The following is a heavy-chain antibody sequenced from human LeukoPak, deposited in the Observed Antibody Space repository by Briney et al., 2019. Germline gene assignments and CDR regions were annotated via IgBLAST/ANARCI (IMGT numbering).Heavy chain of an antibody. V-gene: IGHV1-2*02. CDR3: ARDRAYDSSGEPMFNP. Sequence: GASVKVSCKASGYTLADFHIQWVRQAPGHGLEWMGTLNPRSGATHYSQKFRGRVTMTRDTSVNTAYLELSRLTSDDTAVYYCARDRAYDSSGEPMFNPWGQGTLVAVSS. D-gene: IGHD3-22*01. CDR1: GYTLADFH. J-gene: IGHJ5*02. CDR2: LNPRSGAT.